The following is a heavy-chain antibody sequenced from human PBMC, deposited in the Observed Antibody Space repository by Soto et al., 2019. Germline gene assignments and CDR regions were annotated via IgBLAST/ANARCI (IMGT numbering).Heavy chain of an antibody. J-gene: IGHJ5*02. CDR1: GYTFTTYP. CDR3: ATDRGGYCSGGSCPEAWFDP. D-gene: IGHD2-15*01. V-gene: IGHV1-3*05. CDR2: INVGNGGT. Sequence: QVQLVQSGAEEKKPGASVKVSCKASGYTFTTYPMNWLRQAPGQRPEWMGWINVGNGGTKYSQKFQGRVSITRDTSASPAYIQLSRLRSDDTAVDYCATDRGGYCSGGSCPEAWFDPWGQGTLVTVTS.